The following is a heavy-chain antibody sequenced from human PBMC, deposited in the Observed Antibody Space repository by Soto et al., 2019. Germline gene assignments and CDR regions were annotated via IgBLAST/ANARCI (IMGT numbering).Heavy chain of an antibody. J-gene: IGHJ6*02. CDR3: ARYEYRKSLYGVDV. CDR1: GESFSGYY. Sequence: QVHLQQRGAGLLKPSETLSLNCVVSGESFSGYYWCWIRQTPGMGLEWIGEVDHRGSTTYNPSLKNRASISIDSSKSLLSLKLTSVAAEDPALYFCARYEYRKSLYGVDVWGHGTRVTVSS. V-gene: IGHV4-34*02. D-gene: IGHD6-6*01. CDR2: VDHRGST.